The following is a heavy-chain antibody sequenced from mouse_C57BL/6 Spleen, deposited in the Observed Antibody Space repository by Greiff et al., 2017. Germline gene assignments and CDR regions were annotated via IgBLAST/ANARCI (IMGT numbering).Heavy chain of an antibody. CDR1: GFNIKDYY. J-gene: IGHJ2*01. V-gene: IGHV14-2*01. Sequence: EVQLQQSGAELVQPGASLKLSCTASGFNIKDYYMHWVKQTTEQGLEWIGRIDPEDGETKYAPNFQGKATITSDTSSNTPYLQLIRLTSEDTAVYYCARSTDNSNPFDYWGQGTTLTVSA. CDR2: IDPEDGET. CDR3: ARSTDNSNPFDY. D-gene: IGHD2-5*01.